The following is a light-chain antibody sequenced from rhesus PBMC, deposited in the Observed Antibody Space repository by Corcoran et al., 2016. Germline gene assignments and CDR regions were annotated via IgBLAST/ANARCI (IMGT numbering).Light chain of an antibody. CDR3: LQSSNWPYS. CDR2: GAS. J-gene: IGKJ2*01. CDR1: QSVSSY. Sequence: EIVMTQSPATLALSPGERATLSCRASQSVSSYLAWYQQKPGQAPRLLIYGASNRATGIPDRFSGSGSGTEGTLTISSLEPEDVGVYFCLQSSNWPYSFGQGTKVEIK. V-gene: IGKV3-24*04.